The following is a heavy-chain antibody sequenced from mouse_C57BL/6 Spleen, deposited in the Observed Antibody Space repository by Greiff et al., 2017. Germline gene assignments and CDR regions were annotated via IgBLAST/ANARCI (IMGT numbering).Heavy chain of an antibody. V-gene: IGHV14-4*01. CDR3: TTFYYDYPAWFAY. CDR2: IDPENGDT. D-gene: IGHD2-4*01. CDR1: GFNIKDDY. J-gene: IGHJ3*01. Sequence: VQLQQSGAELVRPGASVKLSCTASGFNIKDDYMHWVKQRPEQGLEWIGWIDPENGDTEYASKFQGKATITADTSSNTAYLQLSSLTSEDTAVYYGTTFYYDYPAWFAYWGQGTLVTVSA.